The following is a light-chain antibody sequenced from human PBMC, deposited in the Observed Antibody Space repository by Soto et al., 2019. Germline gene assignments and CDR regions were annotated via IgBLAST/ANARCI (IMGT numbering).Light chain of an antibody. CDR3: CSSVGNNTLV. CDR1: SSDVGIYNL. V-gene: IGLV2-23*01. Sequence: QSALTQPPSVSGSPGQSITISCTGTSSDVGIYNLVSWYQQHPGKAPKVMIYEDNKRPSGVANRFSCSNSGNTASLTISGPHAEDEADYYCCSSVGNNTLVFGGGTKLTVL. J-gene: IGLJ2*01. CDR2: EDN.